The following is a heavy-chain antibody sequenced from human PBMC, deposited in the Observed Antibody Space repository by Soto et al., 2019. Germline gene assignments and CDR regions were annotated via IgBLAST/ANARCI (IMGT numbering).Heavy chain of an antibody. CDR2: ISAYNGNT. D-gene: IGHD6-19*01. V-gene: IGHV1-18*01. CDR1: GYTFTSYG. CDR3: ARGSGGWYRRTWFDP. J-gene: IGHJ5*02. Sequence: GASVKVSCKASGYTFTSYGISWVRQAPGQGLEWMGWISAYNGNTNYAQKLQGRVTMTTDTSTSTAYMELRSLRSDDTAVYYCARGSGGWYRRTWFDPWGQGTLVTVSS.